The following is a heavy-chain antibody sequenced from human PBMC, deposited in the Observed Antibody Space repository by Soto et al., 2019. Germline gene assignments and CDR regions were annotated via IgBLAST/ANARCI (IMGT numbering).Heavy chain of an antibody. Sequence: EVQLVESGGGLVQPGGSLRLSCAASGFSFSTFWMSWVRQAPGRGLEWVAHIRGDGSEIYYLDSVKGRFTISRDNAKNSLYLQMSRLRTEDAAVYYCATEYCTGDGSEDYWGQGTLVSVSS. D-gene: IGHD2-8*02. V-gene: IGHV3-7*01. CDR3: ATEYCTGDGSEDY. CDR2: IRGDGSEI. CDR1: GFSFSTFW. J-gene: IGHJ4*01.